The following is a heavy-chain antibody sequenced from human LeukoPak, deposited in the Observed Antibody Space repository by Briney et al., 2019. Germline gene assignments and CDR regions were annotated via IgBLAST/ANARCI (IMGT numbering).Heavy chain of an antibody. Sequence: GGSLRLSCAASGFTFSTHAMGWVRQAPGKGLEWVSGISASGASTYSADSVKGRFTISRDNSKNTLYLQLKSLRAEDTGAYYCARHYYASQSPFDCWGQGTLVAVSS. J-gene: IGHJ4*02. CDR2: ISASGAST. CDR1: GFTFSTHA. D-gene: IGHD3-10*01. CDR3: ARHYYASQSPFDC. V-gene: IGHV3-23*01.